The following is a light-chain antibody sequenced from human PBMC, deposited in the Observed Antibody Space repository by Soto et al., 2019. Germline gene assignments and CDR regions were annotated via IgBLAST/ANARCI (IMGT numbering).Light chain of an antibody. CDR3: IHDVLTPS. Sequence: VMTQSPISLPVTPGEPASISSRSSQSLLHRNGKKYLDWYLQKPGQSPQLLIYLGSNRASRVTDRFTGSESGTDCTMKISKVDAEDVAVYYCIHDVLTPSCGQGTKLEIK. CDR1: QSLLHRNGKKY. CDR2: LGS. J-gene: IGKJ2*01. V-gene: IGKV2-28*01.